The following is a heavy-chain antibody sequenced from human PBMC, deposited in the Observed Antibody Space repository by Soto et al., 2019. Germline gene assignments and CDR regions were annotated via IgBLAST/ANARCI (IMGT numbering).Heavy chain of an antibody. CDR2: IIPIFGTA. CDR3: ARDLHRYCSSTSCYLYWDGGVYYYYGMDV. J-gene: IGHJ6*02. V-gene: IGHV1-69*13. Sequence: SVKVSCKASGGTFSSYAISWVRQAPGQGLEWMGGIIPIFGTANYAQKFQGRVTITADESTSTAYMELSSLRSEGTAVYYCARDLHRYCSSTSCYLYWDGGVYYYYGMDVWGQGTTVTVSS. D-gene: IGHD2-2*01. CDR1: GGTFSSYA.